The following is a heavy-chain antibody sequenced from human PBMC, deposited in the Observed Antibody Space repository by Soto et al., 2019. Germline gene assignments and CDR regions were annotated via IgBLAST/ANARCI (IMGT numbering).Heavy chain of an antibody. V-gene: IGHV4-34*12. CDR1: GGSFSAYY. J-gene: IGHJ6*02. D-gene: IGHD1-26*01. Sequence: SETLSLTCAVYGGSFSAYYWSWVRQPPGKGLEWIGEIIHSESTKYNPSLKSRVTISVDTSKNQFSLKLSSVTAADTTVYYCARQRPTDGRWEFANYYGMDVWGQGTPVTVSS. CDR3: ARQRPTDGRWEFANYYGMDV. CDR2: IIHSEST.